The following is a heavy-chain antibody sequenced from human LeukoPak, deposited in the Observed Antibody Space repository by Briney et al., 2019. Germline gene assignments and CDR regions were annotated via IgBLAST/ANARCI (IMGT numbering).Heavy chain of an antibody. CDR3: AREGAKGYYDFWSGYYSFDY. D-gene: IGHD3-3*01. V-gene: IGHV1-18*01. CDR1: GYTFTSYG. CDR2: ISAYNGNT. Sequence: ASVKVSCKASGYTFTSYGISWVRQAPGQGLEWMGWISAYNGNTNYAQKLQGRVTMTTDTSTSTAYMELRSLRSDDTAVYYCAREGAKGYYDFWSGYYSFDYWGQGTLVTVSS. J-gene: IGHJ4*02.